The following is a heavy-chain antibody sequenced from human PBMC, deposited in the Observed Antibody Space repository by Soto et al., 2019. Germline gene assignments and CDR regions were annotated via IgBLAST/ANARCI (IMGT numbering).Heavy chain of an antibody. CDR1: GYTFTSYD. V-gene: IGHV1-8*01. D-gene: IGHD1-26*01. CDR2: INPNSGNT. J-gene: IGHJ4*02. CDR3: AREKVGANVD. Sequence: QVQLVQSGAEVQKPGASVKVSCKASGYTFTSYDINWVRQATGQGLERMGWINPNSGNTGYAQKSQGRVTMTRTTPISTAYMALNILRSEDTAVYYCAREKVGANVDWGQGTLVTVSS.